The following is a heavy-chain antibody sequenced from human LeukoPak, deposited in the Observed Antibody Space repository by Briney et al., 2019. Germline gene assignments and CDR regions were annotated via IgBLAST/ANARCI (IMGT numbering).Heavy chain of an antibody. J-gene: IGHJ6*02. Sequence: GGSLRLSCAASGFTVSSNYMSWVRQAPGKGLEWVSVIYSGGSTYYADSVKGRFTISRDNSKNTLYLQMNSLRAEDMAVYYCARDPYCSSTSCYGGYYYGMDVWGQGTTVTVSS. V-gene: IGHV3-66*02. CDR1: GFTVSSNY. CDR2: IYSGGST. CDR3: ARDPYCSSTSCYGGYYYGMDV. D-gene: IGHD2-2*01.